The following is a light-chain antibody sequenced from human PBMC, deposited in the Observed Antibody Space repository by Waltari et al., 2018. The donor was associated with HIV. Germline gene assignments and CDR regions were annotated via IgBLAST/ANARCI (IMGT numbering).Light chain of an antibody. CDR1: SSDVGIYNL. CDR2: EVS. V-gene: IGLV2-23*02. Sequence: QSALPQPSSVSGSPGRSLTISFSGTSSDVGIYNLISWYQQHPGKAPKLMIYEVSKRPSGVSNRFSGSKSGNTASLTISGLQAEDEADYYCCSYAGSSTLFGGGTKLTVL. CDR3: CSYAGSSTL. J-gene: IGLJ3*02.